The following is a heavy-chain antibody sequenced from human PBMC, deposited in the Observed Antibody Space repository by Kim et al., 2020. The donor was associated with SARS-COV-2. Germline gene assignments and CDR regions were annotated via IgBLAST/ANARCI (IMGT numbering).Heavy chain of an antibody. V-gene: IGHV3-9*01. CDR3: AKATLAAVAYYYFDY. CDR1: GFTFDDYA. CDR2: ISWNSGSI. D-gene: IGHD6-19*01. J-gene: IGHJ4*02. Sequence: GGSLRLSCAASGFTFDDYAMHWVRQAPGKGLEWVSGISWNSGSIGYADSVKGRFTISRDNAKNSLYLQMNSLRAEDTALYYYAKATLAAVAYYYFDYWGQGTLVTVSS.